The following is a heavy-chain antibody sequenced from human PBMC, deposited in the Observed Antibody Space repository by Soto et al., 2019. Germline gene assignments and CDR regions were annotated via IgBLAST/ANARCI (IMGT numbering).Heavy chain of an antibody. CDR1: GFTFDDYA. Sequence: GGSLRLSCAASGFTFDDYAMHWVRQAPGKGLEWVSGISWNSGSIGYADSVKGRFTISRDNAKNSLYLQMNSLRAEDTALYYCAKAVGGYDEEVTFDIWGQGTMVTVSS. D-gene: IGHD5-12*01. V-gene: IGHV3-9*01. CDR2: ISWNSGSI. CDR3: AKAVGGYDEEVTFDI. J-gene: IGHJ3*02.